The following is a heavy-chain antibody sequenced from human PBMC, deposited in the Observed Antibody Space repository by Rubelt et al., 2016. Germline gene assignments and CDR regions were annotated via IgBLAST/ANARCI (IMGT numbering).Heavy chain of an antibody. CDR1: GGTFSSYA. CDR3: ARVFVIAAAELD. J-gene: IGHJ4*02. D-gene: IGHD6-13*01. Sequence: QVQLVQSGAEVKKPGSSVKVSCKASGGTFSSYAISWVRQAPGQGLEWMGRIIPILGIANYAKKVQGRVTITADKSTSTAYMELSSLRSEDTAVYYCARVFVIAAAELDWGQGTLVTVSS. CDR2: IIPILGIA. V-gene: IGHV1-69*09.